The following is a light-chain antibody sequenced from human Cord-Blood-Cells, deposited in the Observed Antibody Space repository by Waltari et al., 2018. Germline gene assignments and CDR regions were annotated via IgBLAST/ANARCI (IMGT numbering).Light chain of an antibody. CDR1: QSISSY. J-gene: IGKJ1*01. V-gene: IGKV1-39*01. Sequence: DIQMTQSPSSLSASVGDRVTITCRASQSISSYLNCYQQKTGKAPKLLIYAATSLQSGAPSRFSGSGAGTDFTLTISSLQPEDFATYYCQQSYSTPRTFGQGTKVEIK. CDR2: AAT. CDR3: QQSYSTPRT.